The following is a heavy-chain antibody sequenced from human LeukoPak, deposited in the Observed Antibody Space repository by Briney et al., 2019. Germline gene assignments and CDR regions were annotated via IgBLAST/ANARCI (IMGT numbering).Heavy chain of an antibody. CDR1: GFTFSNAW. V-gene: IGHV3-15*01. J-gene: IGHJ4*02. D-gene: IGHD3-9*01. CDR3: TTENPPSYYDILTGYPPYFDY. Sequence: PGGSLRLSCAASGFTFSNAWMSWVRQAPGKGLEWVGRIKSKTDGGTTDYAAPVKGRFTISRDDSKNTLYLQMNSLKTEDTAVYYCTTENPPSYYDILTGYPPYFDYWGQGTLVTVSS. CDR2: IKSKTDGGTT.